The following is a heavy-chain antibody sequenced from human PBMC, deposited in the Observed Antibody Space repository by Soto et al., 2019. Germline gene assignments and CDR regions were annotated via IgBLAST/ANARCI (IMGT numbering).Heavy chain of an antibody. Sequence: GGSLRLSCAASGFNFINYNMNWVRQTPERGLEWISYISGFSTTIYYADSVKGRFTISRDNAKNSLYLQMNSLRAEDTAVYYCVYLMGHAFDIWGPGTMVTLSS. J-gene: IGHJ3*02. CDR2: ISGFSTTI. V-gene: IGHV3-48*01. CDR3: VYLMGHAFDI. D-gene: IGHD3-16*01. CDR1: GFNFINYN.